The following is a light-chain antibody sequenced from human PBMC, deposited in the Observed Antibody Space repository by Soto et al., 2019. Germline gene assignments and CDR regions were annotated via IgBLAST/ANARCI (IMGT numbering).Light chain of an antibody. J-gene: IGKJ5*01. V-gene: IGKV3-20*01. Sequence: EIVLTQSPGTLSLSPCEKATLSCRASQTVSASYLAWYQQKPGQAPRLLIYGATNRIIGIPDRFSGSVSGTDFTLTISRLEPEDFAVYYCQLYGVSSPRITFGQGTRQEI. CDR1: QTVSASY. CDR2: GAT. CDR3: QLYGVSSPRIT.